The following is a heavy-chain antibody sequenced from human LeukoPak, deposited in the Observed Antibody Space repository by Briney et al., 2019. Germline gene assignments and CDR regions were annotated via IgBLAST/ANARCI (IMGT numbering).Heavy chain of an antibody. CDR2: IYHSGST. V-gene: IGHV4-4*02. Sequence: SGTLSLTCAVSGGSISSSNWWSWVRQPPGKGLEWIGEIYHSGSTNYNPSLKSRVTISVDKSKNQFSLKVSSVTAADTAVYYCARGSGTTGEVKFDPWGQGTLVIVSS. D-gene: IGHD3-10*01. CDR1: GGSISSSNW. J-gene: IGHJ5*02. CDR3: ARGSGTTGEVKFDP.